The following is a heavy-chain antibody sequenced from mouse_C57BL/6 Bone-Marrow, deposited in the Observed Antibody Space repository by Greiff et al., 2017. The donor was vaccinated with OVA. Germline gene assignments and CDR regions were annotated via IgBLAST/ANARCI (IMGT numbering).Heavy chain of an antibody. Sequence: VQLQQPGAELVKPGASVKLSCKASGYTFTSYWMHWVKQRPGQGLEWIGMIHPNSGSTNYNEKFKSKATLTVDKSSSTAYMQLSSLTSEDSAVYYCARRERYYGGFAYWGQGTLVTVSA. CDR1: GYTFTSYW. V-gene: IGHV1-64*01. CDR2: IHPNSGST. D-gene: IGHD1-1*01. J-gene: IGHJ3*01. CDR3: ARRERYYGGFAY.